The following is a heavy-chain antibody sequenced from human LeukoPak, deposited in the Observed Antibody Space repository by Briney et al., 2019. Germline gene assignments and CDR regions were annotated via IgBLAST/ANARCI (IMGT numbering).Heavy chain of an antibody. CDR3: AREGEWATPGDYYYYMDV. V-gene: IGHV4-4*07. J-gene: IGHJ6*03. CDR2: IYTSGST. CDR1: GGSISSYY. Sequence: SETLSLTCTVSGGSISSYYWSWIRQPAGKGLEWIGRIYTSGSTNYNPSLKSRVTISVDTSKNQFSLKLSSVTAADTAVYYCAREGEWATPGDYYYYMDVWGKGTTVTVSS. D-gene: IGHD3-16*01.